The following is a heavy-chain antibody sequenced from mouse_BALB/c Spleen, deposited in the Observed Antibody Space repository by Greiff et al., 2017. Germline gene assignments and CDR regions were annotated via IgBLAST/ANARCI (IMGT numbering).Heavy chain of an antibody. CDR3: ARKITTGYFDV. V-gene: IGHV3-6*02. J-gene: IGHJ1*01. CDR2: ISYDGSN. D-gene: IGHD1-1*01. CDR1: GYSITSGYY. Sequence: ESGPGLVKPSQSLSLTCSVTGYSITSGYYWNWIRQFPGNKLEWMGYISYDGSNNYNPSLKNRISITRDTSKNQFFLKLNSVTTEDTATYYCARKITTGYFDVWGAGTTVTVSS.